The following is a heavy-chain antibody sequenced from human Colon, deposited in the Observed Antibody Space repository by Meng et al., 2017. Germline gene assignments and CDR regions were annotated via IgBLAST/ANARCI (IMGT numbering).Heavy chain of an antibody. CDR3: ARESGLLSAIVEIGRAGRFDP. J-gene: IGHJ5*02. CDR1: GYSLNSGYY. V-gene: IGHV4-38-2*02. D-gene: IGHD2/OR15-2a*01. Sequence: QVQLQESGPARVKPSETLSLTCAVSGYSLNSGYYWGWIRQAPGGGLEWIASMHHSGSTYYNPSLKTRLSLSIDTSRNELSLKLTSVTAADSAVYYCARESGLLSAIVEIGRAGRFDPWGLGTLVTVSS. CDR2: MHHSGST.